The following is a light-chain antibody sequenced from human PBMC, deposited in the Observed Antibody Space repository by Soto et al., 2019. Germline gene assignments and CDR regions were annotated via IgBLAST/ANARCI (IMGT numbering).Light chain of an antibody. V-gene: IGKV1-9*01. J-gene: IGKJ4*01. CDR1: QGIKSH. Sequence: DIQLTQSPSFLSASVGDRVAITCRASQGIKSHLAWYQQKPGKAPKLLIYAASTLQSGVPSRFSGGGSGTEFTLTISSLQPEDFANYYCQRHDNYPLSFGGGTKVEIK. CDR2: AAS. CDR3: QRHDNYPLS.